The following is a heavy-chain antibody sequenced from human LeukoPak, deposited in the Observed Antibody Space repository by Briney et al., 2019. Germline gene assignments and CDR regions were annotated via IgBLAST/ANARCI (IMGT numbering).Heavy chain of an antibody. CDR1: GGSISSGGYY. J-gene: IGHJ4*02. CDR2: INHSGST. CDR3: ARASGSYSTNFFDY. V-gene: IGHV4-39*07. D-gene: IGHD1-26*01. Sequence: SETLSLTCTVSGGSISSGGYYWSWIRQPPGKGLEWIGEINHSGSTNYNPSLKSRVTISVDTSKNQFSLKLSSVTAADTAVYYCARASGSYSTNFFDYWGQGTLVTVSS.